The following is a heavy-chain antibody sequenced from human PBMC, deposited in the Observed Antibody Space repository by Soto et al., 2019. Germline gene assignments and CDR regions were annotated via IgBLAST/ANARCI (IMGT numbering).Heavy chain of an antibody. V-gene: IGHV1-69*01. CDR3: ASPPPDTRYYCYYYGMDV. J-gene: IGHJ6*02. CDR1: GGTFSSYA. Sequence: QVQLVQSGAEVKKPGSSVKVSCKASGGTFSSYAISWVRQAPGQGLEWMGGIIPIFGTANYAQKFQGRVTITADESTSTAYMELSSLRSEDTAVYYCASPPPDTRYYCYYYGMDVWGQGTTVTVSS. D-gene: IGHD2-2*01. CDR2: IIPIFGTA.